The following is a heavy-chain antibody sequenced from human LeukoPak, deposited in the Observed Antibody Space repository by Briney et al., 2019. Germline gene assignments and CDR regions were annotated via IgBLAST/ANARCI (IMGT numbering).Heavy chain of an antibody. CDR3: AKGNYEAYGGAHFDY. J-gene: IGHJ4*02. D-gene: IGHD4-23*01. CDR1: GFTFDDYA. Sequence: PGGSLRLSCAASGFTFDDYAMHWVRQAPGKGLEWVSGISWNSGSTGYADSVKGRFTISRDNAKNSLYLQMNSLRAEDTALYYCAKGNYEAYGGAHFDYWGQGTLVTVSS. CDR2: ISWNSGST. V-gene: IGHV3-9*01.